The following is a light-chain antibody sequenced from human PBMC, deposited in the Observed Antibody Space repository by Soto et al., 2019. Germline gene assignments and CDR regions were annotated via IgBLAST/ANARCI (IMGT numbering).Light chain of an antibody. V-gene: IGKV3-20*01. CDR2: GAS. Sequence: EIVLTQSPGTLSLSPGERATLSCRASQSVSSSYLAWYQQKPGQAPRLLIYGASSRATGIPDRFSGSGSGTDFTLTISRLEPEDFAVYYCKQYGSSMTFGQGTKVEI. CDR1: QSVSSSY. CDR3: KQYGSSMT. J-gene: IGKJ1*01.